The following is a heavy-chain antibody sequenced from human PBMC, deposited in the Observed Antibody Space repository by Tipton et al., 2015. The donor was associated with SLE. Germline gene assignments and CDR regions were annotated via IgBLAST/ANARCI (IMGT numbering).Heavy chain of an antibody. Sequence: TLSLTCTVSGGSISSSSYYWSWIRQPAGKGLEWIGHIYTSGSTNYNPSLKSRVTISVDTSKNQFSLKLSSVTAADTAVYYCARGKGFTMVRGVIPLYFDLWGRGTLVTVSS. V-gene: IGHV4-61*09. CDR2: IYTSGST. J-gene: IGHJ2*01. CDR1: GGSISSSSYY. D-gene: IGHD3-10*01. CDR3: ARGKGFTMVRGVIPLYFDL.